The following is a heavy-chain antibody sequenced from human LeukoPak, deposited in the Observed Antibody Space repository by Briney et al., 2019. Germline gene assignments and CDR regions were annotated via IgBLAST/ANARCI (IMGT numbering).Heavy chain of an antibody. CDR2: IIPLVGQS. CDR3: ATGGAYRDAFDI. CDR1: GGSFSTTS. V-gene: IGHV1-69*11. Sequence: SVKVTCNTSGGSFSTTSYNWLLRHPARGVVWLGRIIPLVGQSDYAQNFKGTVTITADEFTETAYMKLSSVTSEDTAVYYCATGGAYRDAFDIWGQGTMVTVSS. J-gene: IGHJ3*02. D-gene: IGHD4/OR15-4a*01.